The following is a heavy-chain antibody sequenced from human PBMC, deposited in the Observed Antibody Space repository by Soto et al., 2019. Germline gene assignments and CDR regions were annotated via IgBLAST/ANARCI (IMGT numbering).Heavy chain of an antibody. CDR2: IKQDGSEK. CDR1: GFTFISYW. D-gene: IGHD6-13*01. Sequence: WGSLRLSCAASGFTFISYWIIFCRHSPVKGLEWVANIKQDGSEKYYVDSVKGRFTISRDNAKNSLYLQMNSLRAEDTAVYYCARDHAIAAAGTRYYYGMDVWGQGTTVTVSS. J-gene: IGHJ6*02. V-gene: IGHV3-7*03. CDR3: ARDHAIAAAGTRYYYGMDV.